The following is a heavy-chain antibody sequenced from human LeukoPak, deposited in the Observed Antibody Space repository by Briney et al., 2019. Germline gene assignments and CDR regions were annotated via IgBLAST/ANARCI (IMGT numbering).Heavy chain of an antibody. D-gene: IGHD5-18*01. J-gene: IGHJ4*02. CDR3: ARGNHLGTAGE. CDR2: IYYSGST. V-gene: IGHV4-39*01. CDR1: GGSISSSSYY. Sequence: SETLSLTCTVSGGSISSSSYYWGWIRQPPGKGLEWIGSIYYSGSTYYNPSLKSRVTISVDTSKNQFSLKLSSVTAADTAVYYCARGNHLGTAGEWGQGTLVTVSS.